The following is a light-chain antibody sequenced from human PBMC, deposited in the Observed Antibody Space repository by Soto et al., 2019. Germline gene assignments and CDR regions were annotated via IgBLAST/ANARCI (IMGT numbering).Light chain of an antibody. J-gene: IGLJ3*02. V-gene: IGLV1-40*01. Sequence: QSVLTQPPSVSGAPGQRVTISCTGSSSNIGAGYDVHWYQQLPGTAPKLLIYGNGNRPSGVPDQFSGSKSGTSASLAITGLQAEDEADYYCQSYDSSLSGWVFGGGIKLTVL. CDR3: QSYDSSLSGWV. CDR1: SSNIGAGYD. CDR2: GNG.